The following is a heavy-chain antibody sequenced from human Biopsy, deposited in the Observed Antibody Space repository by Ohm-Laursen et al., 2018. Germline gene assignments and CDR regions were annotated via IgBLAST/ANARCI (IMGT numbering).Heavy chain of an antibody. V-gene: IGHV2-70*04. CDR1: GFSFTTVGMR. CDR3: ARASASQYYGVDV. Sequence: TQTLTLTCTFSGFSFTTVGMRVTWIRQAPGKALERLGHIDWAGDTRYSASLKTKLSISKDTFKDQVVLTMTDIDPVDTATYYCARASASQYYGVDVWGQGTSVTVSS. J-gene: IGHJ6*02. CDR2: IDWAGDT. D-gene: IGHD1-26*01.